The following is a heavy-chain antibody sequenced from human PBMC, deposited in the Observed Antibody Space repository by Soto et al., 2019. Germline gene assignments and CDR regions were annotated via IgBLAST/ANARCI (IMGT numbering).Heavy chain of an antibody. D-gene: IGHD6-13*01. V-gene: IGHV4-4*07. CDR2: IDASGNT. Sequence: SETLSLTCTVSVDSITTYYWSWIRQPAGKGLEWIGRIDASGNTNYNPSLNSRVTMSIDTSKKQFSLRLTSVTAADTAIYYCARYSNNWFQTEGMDVWGQGTTVTVSS. J-gene: IGHJ6*02. CDR3: ARYSNNWFQTEGMDV. CDR1: VDSITTYY.